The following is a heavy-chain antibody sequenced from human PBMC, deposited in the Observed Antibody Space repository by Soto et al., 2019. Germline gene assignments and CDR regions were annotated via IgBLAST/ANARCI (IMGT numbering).Heavy chain of an antibody. CDR3: ARVYGSGSIGYYYGMDV. Sequence: SETLSLTCAVSGDSISSGGYSWTWIRQPPGKGLEWIGHIYQSGSTLYNPSLESRVTISVDTSKNQFSLKLSSVTAADTAVYYCARVYGSGSIGYYYGMDVWGQGTTVTVSS. J-gene: IGHJ6*02. CDR1: GDSISSGGYS. D-gene: IGHD3-10*01. V-gene: IGHV4-30-2*02. CDR2: IYQSGST.